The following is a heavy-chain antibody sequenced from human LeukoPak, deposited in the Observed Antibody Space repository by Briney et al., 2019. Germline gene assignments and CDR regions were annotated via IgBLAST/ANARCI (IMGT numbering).Heavy chain of an antibody. CDR1: GFTFSGSA. J-gene: IGHJ4*02. CDR2: IRSKANSYAT. D-gene: IGHD4-17*01. CDR3: TRHYYGGNSVDFDY. Sequence: GGSLKLSCAASGFTFSGSAMHWVRQASGKGLEWVGRIRSKANSYATAYAASVKGRFTISRDDSKNTAYLQMNSLKTEDTAVYYCTRHYYGGNSVDFDYWGQGTLVTVSS. V-gene: IGHV3-73*01.